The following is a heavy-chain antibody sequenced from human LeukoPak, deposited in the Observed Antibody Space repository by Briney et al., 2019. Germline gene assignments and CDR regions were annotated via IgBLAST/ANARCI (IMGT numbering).Heavy chain of an antibody. CDR2: ISSSGSTI. V-gene: IGHV3-48*04. CDR1: GFTFSSYS. CDR3: ARVGSRLKIDY. D-gene: IGHD2-21*02. Sequence: GGSLRLSCAASGFTFSSYSMNWVRQAPGKGLEWVSYISSSGSTIYYADSVKGRFTISRDNAKNSLYLQMNSLRAEDTAVYYCARVGSRLKIDYWGQGTLVTVSS. J-gene: IGHJ4*02.